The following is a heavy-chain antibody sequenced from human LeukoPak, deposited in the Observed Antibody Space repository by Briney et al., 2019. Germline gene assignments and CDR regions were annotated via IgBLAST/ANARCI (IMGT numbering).Heavy chain of an antibody. CDR2: ISSNGGST. CDR1: GFTFSSYA. CDR3: ARENSGYDPYYYYYGMDV. J-gene: IGHJ6*02. D-gene: IGHD5-12*01. V-gene: IGHV3-64*01. Sequence: GGSLRLSCAASGFTFSSYAMHWVRQAPGKGLEYVSAISSNGGSTYYANSVKGRFTISRDNSKNTLYLQMGSLRAEDMAVYYCARENSGYDPYYYYYGMDVWGQGTTVTVSS.